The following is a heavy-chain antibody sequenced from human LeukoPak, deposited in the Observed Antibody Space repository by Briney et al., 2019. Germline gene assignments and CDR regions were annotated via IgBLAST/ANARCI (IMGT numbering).Heavy chain of an antibody. Sequence: PGGSLRLSCAASGFTFSSYAMSWVRQAPGKGLEWVSAISGSGGSTYYADSVKGRFTISRDNSKNTLYLQMNGLRAEDTAVYYCAKDQQLVMKYFDYWGQGTLVTVSS. CDR3: AKDQQLVMKYFDY. CDR2: ISGSGGST. V-gene: IGHV3-23*01. D-gene: IGHD6-13*01. J-gene: IGHJ4*02. CDR1: GFTFSSYA.